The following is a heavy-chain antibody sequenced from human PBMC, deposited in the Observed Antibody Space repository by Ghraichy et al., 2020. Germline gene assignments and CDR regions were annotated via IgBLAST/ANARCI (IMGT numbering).Heavy chain of an antibody. CDR2: INHSGST. D-gene: IGHD2-2*02. J-gene: IGHJ5*02. CDR1: GGSFSGYY. Sequence: SETLSLTCAVYGGSFSGYYWSWIRQPPGKGLEWIGEINHSGSTNYNPSLKSRVTISVDTSKNQFSLKLSSVTAADTAVYYCARGGYCSSTSCYTADGNWFDPWGQGTLVTVSS. V-gene: IGHV4-34*01. CDR3: ARGGYCSSTSCYTADGNWFDP.